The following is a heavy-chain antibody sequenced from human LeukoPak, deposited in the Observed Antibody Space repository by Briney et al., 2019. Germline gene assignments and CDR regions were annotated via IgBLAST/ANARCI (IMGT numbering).Heavy chain of an antibody. CDR3: ARGTGGIVVVTDAFDI. Sequence: ASVKVSCKASGYTFTSYDINWVRQATGQGLEWMGWMNPNSGNTGYAQKFQGRVTMTRNTSISTAYMELSSLRSEDTAVYCCARGTGGIVVVTDAFDIWGQGTMVTVSS. D-gene: IGHD3-22*01. CDR1: GYTFTSYD. J-gene: IGHJ3*02. CDR2: MNPNSGNT. V-gene: IGHV1-8*01.